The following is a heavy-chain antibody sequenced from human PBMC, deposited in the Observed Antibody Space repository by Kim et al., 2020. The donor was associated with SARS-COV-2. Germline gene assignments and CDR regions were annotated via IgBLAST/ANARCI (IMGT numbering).Heavy chain of an antibody. CDR1: GGSISSSNW. V-gene: IGHV4-4*02. CDR3: ARAQQLVQFYYYYGMDV. D-gene: IGHD6-13*01. J-gene: IGHJ6*04. Sequence: SETLSLTCAVSGGSISSSNWWSWVRQPPGKGLEWIGEIYHSGSTNYNPSLKSRVTISVDKSKNQFSLKLSSVTAADTAVYYCARAQQLVQFYYYYGMDVWGKGTTVTVSS. CDR2: IYHSGST.